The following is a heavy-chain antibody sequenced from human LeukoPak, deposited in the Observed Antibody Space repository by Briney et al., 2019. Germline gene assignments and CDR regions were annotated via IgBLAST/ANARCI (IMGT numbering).Heavy chain of an antibody. CDR3: ARDPSYSSISGMDV. CDR1: GFTFSDYY. CDR2: ISSSGSTI. J-gene: IGHJ6*02. D-gene: IGHD6-13*01. Sequence: PGGSLRLSCAASGFTFSDYYMSWIRQAPGKGLEWVSYISSSGSTIYYADSVKGRFTISRDNAKNSLYLQMNSLRAEDTAVYYCARDPSYSSISGMDVWGQGTTVTVSS. V-gene: IGHV3-11*01.